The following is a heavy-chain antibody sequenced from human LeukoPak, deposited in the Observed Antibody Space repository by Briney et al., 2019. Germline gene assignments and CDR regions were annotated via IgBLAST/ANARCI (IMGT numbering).Heavy chain of an antibody. CDR3: ARAAYYGGDCYLFDY. V-gene: IGHV3-33*01. CDR2: IWYDGSNK. CDR1: GFTFSSYG. Sequence: GGSLRLSCAGSGFTFSSYGMHWVRQAPGKGLEWVAVIWYDGSNKYYADSVKGRFTISRDNSKNTLYLQMNSLRAEDTAVYYSARAAYYGGDCYLFDYWGQGTLVTVSS. D-gene: IGHD2-21*02. J-gene: IGHJ4*02.